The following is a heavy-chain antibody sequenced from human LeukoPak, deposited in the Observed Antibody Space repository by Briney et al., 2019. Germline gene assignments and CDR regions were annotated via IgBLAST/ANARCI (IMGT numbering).Heavy chain of an antibody. Sequence: SQTLSLTCAISGDSVSSNSAAWNWIRQSPSRGLEWLGRTYYRSKWYNDYAVSVKSRITINPDTSKNQFSLQLNSVTPEDTAVYYCARSFWSGYYAGPYNWFDPWGQGTLVTVSS. CDR2: TYYRSKWYN. CDR3: ARSFWSGYYAGPYNWFDP. J-gene: IGHJ5*02. CDR1: GDSVSSNSAA. D-gene: IGHD3-3*01. V-gene: IGHV6-1*01.